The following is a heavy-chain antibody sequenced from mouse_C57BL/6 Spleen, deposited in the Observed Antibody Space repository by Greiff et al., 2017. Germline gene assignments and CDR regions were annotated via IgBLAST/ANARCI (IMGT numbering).Heavy chain of an antibody. CDR1: GYTFTSYT. D-gene: IGHD1-1*01. Sequence: VQLQQSGAELARPGASVKMSCKASGYTFTSYTMHWVKQRPGQGLEWIGYINPSSGYNKYNQKFKDKATLTADKSSSTAYMQLSSLTSEDSAVYYCARSDYYGSSYNWYFDVWGTGTTVTVSS. CDR3: ARSDYYGSSYNWYFDV. CDR2: INPSSGYN. J-gene: IGHJ1*03. V-gene: IGHV1-4*01.